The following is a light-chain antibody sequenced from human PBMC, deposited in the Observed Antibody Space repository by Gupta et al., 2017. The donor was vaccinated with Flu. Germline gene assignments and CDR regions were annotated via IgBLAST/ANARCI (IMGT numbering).Light chain of an antibody. J-gene: IGLJ3*02. V-gene: IGLV3-25*03. CDR3: HAADSSGTWV. Sequence: GKTTRITCSGDAGPKQYAYWYQQKSGQALLLLVYKDSGRTAGIPGRFSGSSAGTTVTLTISGGKEEDEADYYGHAADSSGTWVFGGGTKLTVL. CDR1: AGPKQY. CDR2: KDS.